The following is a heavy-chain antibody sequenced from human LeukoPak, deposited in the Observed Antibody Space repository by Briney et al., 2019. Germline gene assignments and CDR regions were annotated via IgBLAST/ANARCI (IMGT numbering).Heavy chain of an antibody. CDR1: GYTFTSYD. Sequence: GASVKVSCEXSGYTFTSYDINWVRQATGQGLERMGWMNPNSGNTGYAQKFQGRVTITRNTSISTAYMELSSLRSKDTAVYYCARNRPYYFWSGYLGGYYYYMDVWGKGTTVTVSS. D-gene: IGHD3-3*01. V-gene: IGHV1-8*03. CDR2: MNPNSGNT. J-gene: IGHJ6*03. CDR3: ARNRPYYFWSGYLGGYYYYMDV.